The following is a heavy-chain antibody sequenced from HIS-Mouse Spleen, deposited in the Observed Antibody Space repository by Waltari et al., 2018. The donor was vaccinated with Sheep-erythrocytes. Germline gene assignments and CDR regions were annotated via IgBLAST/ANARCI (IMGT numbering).Heavy chain of an antibody. D-gene: IGHD2-21*02. V-gene: IGHV3-33*06. CDR1: GFTFSSYG. J-gene: IGHJ3*02. Sequence: QVQLVESGGGVVQPGRSLRLSCAASGFTFSSYGMQWVSQAPGKGLEGVAVIWYDGSNKYYADSVKRRFTISRDNSKNTLYLQMNSLRAEDTAVYYCAKEWRLAYCGGDCYSGAFDIWGQGTMVTVSS. CDR3: AKEWRLAYCGGDCYSGAFDI. CDR2: IWYDGSNK.